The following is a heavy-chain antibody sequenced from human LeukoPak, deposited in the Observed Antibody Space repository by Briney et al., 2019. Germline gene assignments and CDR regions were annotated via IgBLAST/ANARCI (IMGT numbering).Heavy chain of an antibody. Sequence: SVKVSCKASGGTFSSYAISWVRQAPGQGLEWMGRIIPILGIANYAQKFQGRVTITADKSTSTAYMELSSLRSEDTAVYYCAREHGIRWLQPGKWGQGTLVTVSS. CDR3: AREHGIRWLQPGK. D-gene: IGHD5-24*01. CDR1: GGTFSSYA. CDR2: IIPILGIA. V-gene: IGHV1-69*04. J-gene: IGHJ4*02.